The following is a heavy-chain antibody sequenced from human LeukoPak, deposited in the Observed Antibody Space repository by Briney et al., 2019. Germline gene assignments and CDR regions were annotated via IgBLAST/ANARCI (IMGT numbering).Heavy chain of an antibody. CDR1: GFTFSNYS. J-gene: IGHJ4*02. D-gene: IGHD5-24*01. Sequence: GGSLRLSCAASGFTFSNYSMNWARQAPGKGLGWVSSISSRSSYIYYADSVKGRFTISRDNAKNSLYLQMNSLRAEDTAVYYCARGGYGYNFFDYWGQGTLVTVSS. V-gene: IGHV3-21*01. CDR3: ARGGYGYNFFDY. CDR2: ISSRSSYI.